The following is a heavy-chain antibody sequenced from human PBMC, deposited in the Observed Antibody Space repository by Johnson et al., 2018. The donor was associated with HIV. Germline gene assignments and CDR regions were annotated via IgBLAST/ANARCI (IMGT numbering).Heavy chain of an antibody. D-gene: IGHD2-15*01. J-gene: IGHJ3*01. CDR2: ISYDGSNK. V-gene: IGHV3-30*04. CDR1: GFTFSSYA. CDR3: ARRGGTGYSEPIDF. Sequence: QVQLVESGGGVVQPGRSLRLSCAASGFTFSSYAMHWVRQAPGKGLEWVAVISYDGSNKYYADSVKGRFTVSRDNAKKSLYLQMDSLRVDDTAIYYCARRGGTGYSEPIDFWGQGTMVTVSS.